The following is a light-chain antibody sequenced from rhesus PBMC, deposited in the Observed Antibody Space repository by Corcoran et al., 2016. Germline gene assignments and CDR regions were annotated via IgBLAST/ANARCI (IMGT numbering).Light chain of an antibody. V-gene: IGKV3-42*03. CDR2: GAS. J-gene: IGKJ1*01. CDR3: QQYSNWPQT. CDR1: QSVISS. Sequence: EIVMTQSPATLSLSPGERATLSCRASQSVISSLAWYQQKPGQAPRLLIYGASSRATGIPDRFSGSGSGTEFTLTISSLEPEDFAVYYCQQYSNWPQTFGQGTKVEIK.